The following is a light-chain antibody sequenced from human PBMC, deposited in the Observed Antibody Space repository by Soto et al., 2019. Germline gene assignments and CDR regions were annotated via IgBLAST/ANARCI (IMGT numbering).Light chain of an antibody. CDR2: QTS. J-gene: IGKJ5*01. CDR1: QYINTR. CDR3: QQYNIWPRT. Sequence: TQSPAPLSSFPGDRVTLSCRASQYINTRLAWYQHRPGQSPRLLIYQTSTRATGVPARFSGSGSGTEFTLTISSLQSEDFAVYYYQQYNIWPRTFGQGRRLEIK. V-gene: IGKV3-15*01.